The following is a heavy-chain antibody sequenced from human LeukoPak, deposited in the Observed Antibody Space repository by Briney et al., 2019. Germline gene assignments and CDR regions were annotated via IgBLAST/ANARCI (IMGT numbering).Heavy chain of an antibody. V-gene: IGHV4-4*02. J-gene: IGHJ4*02. CDR2: IYHSGST. CDR1: GGSISRSNW. Sequence: PSGTLSLTCAVSGGSISRSNWWSWVRQPPGKGLEWIGEIYHSGSTYYNPSLKSRVTISVDTSKNQFSLKLSSVTAADTAVYYCAGDFWSGYYFRDWGQGTLVTVSS. CDR3: AGDFWSGYYFRD. D-gene: IGHD3-3*01.